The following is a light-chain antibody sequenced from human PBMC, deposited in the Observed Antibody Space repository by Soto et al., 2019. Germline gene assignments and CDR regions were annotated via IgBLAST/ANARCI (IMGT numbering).Light chain of an antibody. CDR1: SSNIGAGYD. CDR2: GNS. CDR3: QSYDSSLSGSV. Sequence: QPVLTQPPSVSGAPGQRVTISCTGSSSNIGAGYDVHWYPQLPGTAPKLLIYGNSNRPSGVPDRFSGSKSGTSASLAITGLQAEDEADYYCQSYDSSLSGSVFGGGTKLTV. V-gene: IGLV1-40*01. J-gene: IGLJ3*02.